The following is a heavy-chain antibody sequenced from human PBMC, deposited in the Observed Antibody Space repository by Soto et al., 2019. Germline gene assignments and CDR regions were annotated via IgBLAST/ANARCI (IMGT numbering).Heavy chain of an antibody. Sequence: PGGSLRLSCAASGFTFSSYGMHWVRQAPGKGLEWVAVISYDGSNKYYADSVKGRFTISRDNSKNTLYLQMNSLRAEDTAVYYCAKDKVVVVPAASWRVGYYYGMDAWGQGTTVTVSS. CDR1: GFTFSSYG. J-gene: IGHJ6*02. V-gene: IGHV3-30*18. CDR2: ISYDGSNK. CDR3: AKDKVVVVPAASWRVGYYYGMDA. D-gene: IGHD2-2*01.